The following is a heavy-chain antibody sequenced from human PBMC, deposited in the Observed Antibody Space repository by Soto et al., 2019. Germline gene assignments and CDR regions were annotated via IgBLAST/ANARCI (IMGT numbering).Heavy chain of an antibody. CDR1: GFTFSGYA. CDR2: ISLRGMDQ. D-gene: IGHD3-10*01. J-gene: IGHJ3*02. CDR3: ANPSGYYFGLGSHDEASDM. V-gene: IGHV3-30*04. Sequence: QVQLVESGGGVVQPGRSLRLSCAASGFTFSGYAFHWVRQAPGKGLEWVALISLRGMDQFYTESAKGRFTISRDDSKNTVFLQMNSLRAEDTAVYYCANPSGYYFGLGSHDEASDMWGQGTVVTVCS.